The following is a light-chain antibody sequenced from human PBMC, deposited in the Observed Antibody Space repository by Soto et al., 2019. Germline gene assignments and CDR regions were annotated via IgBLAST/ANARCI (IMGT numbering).Light chain of an antibody. J-gene: IGLJ1*01. V-gene: IGLV2-11*01. CDR1: LSDVDVFEY. CDR2: DVN. Sequence: QSALIQPRSVSASLGQSVTISCTGTLSDVDVFEYVSWYQQQPNKAPKLMIYDVNKRASGVPDRFSGSKSGHAASLTISGLQPADEADYYCRLYATKYIFGTGTMVTVL. CDR3: RLYATKYI.